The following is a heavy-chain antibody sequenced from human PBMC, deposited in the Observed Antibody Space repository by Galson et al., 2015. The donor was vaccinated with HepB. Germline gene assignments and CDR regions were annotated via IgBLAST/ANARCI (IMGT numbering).Heavy chain of an antibody. CDR2: ISSSSSYI. V-gene: IGHV3-21*01. Sequence: SLRLSCAASGFTFSSYSMNWVRQAPGKGLEWVSSISSSSSYIYYADPVKGRFTISRDNAKNSLYLQMNSLRAEDTAVYYCARDRLADYYGSGSYYPWGQGTLVTVSS. D-gene: IGHD3-10*01. CDR3: ARDRLADYYGSGSYYP. CDR1: GFTFSSYS. J-gene: IGHJ5*02.